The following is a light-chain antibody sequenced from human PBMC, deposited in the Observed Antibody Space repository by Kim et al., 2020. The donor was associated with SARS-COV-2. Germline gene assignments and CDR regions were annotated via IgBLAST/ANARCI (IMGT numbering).Light chain of an antibody. V-gene: IGLV1-51*01. CDR3: GTWDSSLSCYV. CDR1: SSNIGKNY. Sequence: GQKVTISCSGGSSNIGKNYVAWYQQLPGTAPKLLLYENSKRPSGIPDRFSGSKSGTSATLGITGLQTGDEADYYCGTWDSSLSCYVFGTGTKFTVL. CDR2: ENS. J-gene: IGLJ1*01.